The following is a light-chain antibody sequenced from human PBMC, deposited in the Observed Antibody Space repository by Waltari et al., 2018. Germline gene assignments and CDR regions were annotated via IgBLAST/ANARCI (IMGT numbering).Light chain of an antibody. J-gene: IGLJ1*01. CDR3: ATWDGSLEGYV. Sequence: QSVLTQPPSASGTPGPRVTIPCSGRSSNIGTNPVNWYPQLPGTAPKLLIHSTSQRPSGVPDRFSGSKSGTSVSLAISGLQSDDEADYYCATWDGSLEGYVFGTGTKVSVL. V-gene: IGLV1-44*01. CDR2: STS. CDR1: SSNIGTNP.